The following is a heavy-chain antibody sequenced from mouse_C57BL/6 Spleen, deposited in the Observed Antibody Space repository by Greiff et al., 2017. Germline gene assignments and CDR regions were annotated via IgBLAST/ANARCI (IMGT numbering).Heavy chain of an antibody. CDR1: GYTFTSYW. CDR3: ARKDGYYVIAY. Sequence: QVQLQQPGAELVMPGASVKLSCKASGYTFTSYWMHWVKQRPGQGLEWIGEIDPSDSYTNYNQQFTGKSPLTVDKSSSTAYMQLSSLTSEDSAVYYCARKDGYYVIAYWGQGTLVTVAA. V-gene: IGHV1-69*01. D-gene: IGHD2-3*01. J-gene: IGHJ3*01. CDR2: IDPSDSYT.